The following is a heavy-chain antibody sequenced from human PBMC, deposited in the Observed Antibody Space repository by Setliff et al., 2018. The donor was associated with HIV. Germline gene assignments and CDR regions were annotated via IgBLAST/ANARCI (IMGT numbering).Heavy chain of an antibody. CDR3: ARSQRLPGLQPPYWYFDL. D-gene: IGHD6-25*01. CDR2: ISHTGST. CDR1: GDSISSTFYY. Sequence: NPSETLSLTCTVSGDSISSTFYYYTWIRQPPGQGLEWIGQISHTGSTTYNSSLKSRVTMSVDSSRNQFSLTLTSMSVPDTAVYFCARSQRLPGLQPPYWYFDLWGRGTLVTVSS. V-gene: IGHV4-39*07. J-gene: IGHJ2*01.